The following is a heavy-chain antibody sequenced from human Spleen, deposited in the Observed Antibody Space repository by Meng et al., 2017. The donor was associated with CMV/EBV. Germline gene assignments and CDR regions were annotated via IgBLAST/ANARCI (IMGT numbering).Heavy chain of an antibody. Sequence: GESLKISCAASGFSFNSYAVTWVRQAPGKGLEWVSAISGSGGSTYYADSVKGRFTVSRDNAKNSLYLQMNSLRAEDTAVYYCASLSSSVDYWGQGTLVTVSS. CDR1: GFSFNSYA. V-gene: IGHV3-23*01. D-gene: IGHD6-6*01. CDR2: ISGSGGST. J-gene: IGHJ4*02. CDR3: ASLSSSVDY.